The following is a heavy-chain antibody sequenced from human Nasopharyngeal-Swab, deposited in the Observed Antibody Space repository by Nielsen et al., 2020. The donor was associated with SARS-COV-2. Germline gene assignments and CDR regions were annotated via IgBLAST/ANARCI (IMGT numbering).Heavy chain of an antibody. Sequence: GGSLRLSCAASGFTFSSYAMSWVRQAPGKGLEWVSAISGSGGSTYYADSVKGRFTISRDNSKNTLYLQMNSLRAEDTAVYHCAKGYSGYPRNNWFDPWGQGTLVTVSS. CDR3: AKGYSGYPRNNWFDP. CDR2: ISGSGGST. V-gene: IGHV3-23*01. J-gene: IGHJ5*02. CDR1: GFTFSSYA. D-gene: IGHD5-12*01.